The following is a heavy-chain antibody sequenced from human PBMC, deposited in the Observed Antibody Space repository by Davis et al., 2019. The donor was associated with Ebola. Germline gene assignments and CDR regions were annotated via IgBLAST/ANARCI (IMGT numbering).Heavy chain of an antibody. Sequence: SETLSLTCAVYGGSFSGYYWSWIRQPPGQGLEWIGEINHSGSTNYNPSLKSRVTISVDTSKNQFSLKLSSVTAADTAVYYCARAGIVVVPAAIRGGIFDYWGQGTLVTVSS. D-gene: IGHD2-2*02. J-gene: IGHJ4*02. CDR3: ARAGIVVVPAAIRGGIFDY. V-gene: IGHV4-34*01. CDR2: INHSGST. CDR1: GGSFSGYY.